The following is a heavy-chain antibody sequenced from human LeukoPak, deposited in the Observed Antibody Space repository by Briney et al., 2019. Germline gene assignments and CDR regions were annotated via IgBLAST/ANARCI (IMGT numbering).Heavy chain of an antibody. CDR3: ARGGGSYMGGDY. CDR2: IYYSGST. V-gene: IGHV4-39*07. Sequence: SETLSLTCTVSGGSISSSSYYWGWIRQPPGKGLEWIGSIYYSGSTYYNPSLKSRVTISVDTSKNQFSLKLSSVTAADTAVYYCARGGGSYMGGDYWGQGTLVTVSS. CDR1: GGSISSSSYY. D-gene: IGHD1-26*01. J-gene: IGHJ4*02.